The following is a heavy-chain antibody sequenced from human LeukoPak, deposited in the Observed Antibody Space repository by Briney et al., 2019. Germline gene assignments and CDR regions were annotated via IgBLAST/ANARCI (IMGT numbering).Heavy chain of an antibody. J-gene: IGHJ4*02. Sequence: PSETLSLTCTVSGGSISSYYWSWIRQPPGKGLEWIGYIYYSGSTNYNPPLKSRVTISVDTSKNQFSLKLSSVTAADTAVYYCAGAGIAAAGDYWGQGTLVTVSS. V-gene: IGHV4-59*01. CDR3: AGAGIAAAGDY. CDR1: GGSISSYY. D-gene: IGHD6-13*01. CDR2: IYYSGST.